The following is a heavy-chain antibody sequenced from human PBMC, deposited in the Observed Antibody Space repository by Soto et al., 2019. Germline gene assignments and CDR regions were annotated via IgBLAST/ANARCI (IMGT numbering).Heavy chain of an antibody. V-gene: IGHV3-48*03. CDR3: ARRGSR. Sequence: ESGGGLVQPGGSLRLSCAASGFTFSSSEMYWVRQAPGKGLEWISYIHPDGQTIFYVESVKGRFTISRDNAKHSVYLQMNSLRAEDTAVYYCARRGSRWGRGTKVTVSS. J-gene: IGHJ3*01. CDR1: GFTFSSSE. CDR2: IHPDGQTI. D-gene: IGHD2-15*01.